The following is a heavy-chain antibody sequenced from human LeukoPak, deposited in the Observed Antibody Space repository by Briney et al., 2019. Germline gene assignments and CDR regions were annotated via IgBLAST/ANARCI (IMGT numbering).Heavy chain of an antibody. CDR1: GFTFCSYG. CDR2: IWYDGSNK. V-gene: IGHV3-33*06. D-gene: IGHD2-2*01. CDR3: AKTYCSSTSCYNWFDH. Sequence: PAGSLRLSCAASGFTFCSYGMHRVRQAPGKGLEWVAVIWYDGSNKYYADSVKGRFTISRDNSKNTLYLQMNSLRAEDTAVYYCAKTYCSSTSCYNWFDHWGQGTLVTVSS. J-gene: IGHJ5*02.